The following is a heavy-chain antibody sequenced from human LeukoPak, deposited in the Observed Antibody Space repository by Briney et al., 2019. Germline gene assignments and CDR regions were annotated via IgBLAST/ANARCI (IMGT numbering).Heavy chain of an antibody. CDR3: ARGELRFLEWRYYYYGMDV. Sequence: SETLFLTCAVYGGSFSGYYWSWIRQPPGKGLEWIGEINHSGSTNYNPSLKSRVTLSVDTSKNQFSLKLSSVTAADTAVYYCARGELRFLEWRYYYYGMDVWGQGTTVTVSS. CDR2: INHSGST. CDR1: GGSFSGYY. V-gene: IGHV4-34*01. J-gene: IGHJ6*02. D-gene: IGHD3-3*01.